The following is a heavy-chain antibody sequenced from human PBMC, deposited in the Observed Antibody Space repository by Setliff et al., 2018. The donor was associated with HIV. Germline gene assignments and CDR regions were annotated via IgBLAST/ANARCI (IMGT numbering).Heavy chain of an antibody. Sequence: SETLSLTCSVSGVSMTNNYWTWIRQPPGKGLEWIGSIYYSGSTYYNSSLQSRVTMSVDTSKNQFSLQLSSVTAADTAVYYCARLDCSSSSGFVDYWGQGTLVTVSS. CDR1: GVSMTNNY. D-gene: IGHD2-2*01. CDR3: ARLDCSSSSGFVDY. V-gene: IGHV4-59*04. CDR2: IYYSGST. J-gene: IGHJ4*02.